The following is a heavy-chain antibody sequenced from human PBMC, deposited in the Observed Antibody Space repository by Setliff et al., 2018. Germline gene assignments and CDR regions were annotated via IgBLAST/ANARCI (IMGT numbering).Heavy chain of an antibody. CDR3: ARDPHFDS. CDR2: MNPNNGNT. V-gene: IGHV1-8*02. Sequence: ASVKVSCKASGYTFINYEINWVRQATGQGLEWMGGMNPNNGNTGYAQKFQGRVTMTRNTSISTAYMELNSLRAEDTAVYYCARDPHFDSWGQGTLVTVSS. J-gene: IGHJ4*02. CDR1: GYTFINYE.